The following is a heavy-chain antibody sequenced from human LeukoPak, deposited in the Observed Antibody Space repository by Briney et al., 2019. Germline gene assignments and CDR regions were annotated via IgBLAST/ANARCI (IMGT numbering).Heavy chain of an antibody. CDR2: ILSDGSKE. Sequence: GGSLRLSCAASGFTFSSYGMHWVRQAPGKGLEWVAVILSDGSKEFYTDSVKGRFTISRDNSKNTLYLQMNSLRAEDTAVYYCAKDSAPIAAFDYWGQGTLVTVSS. V-gene: IGHV3-33*06. CDR1: GFTFSSYG. D-gene: IGHD6-6*01. J-gene: IGHJ4*02. CDR3: AKDSAPIAAFDY.